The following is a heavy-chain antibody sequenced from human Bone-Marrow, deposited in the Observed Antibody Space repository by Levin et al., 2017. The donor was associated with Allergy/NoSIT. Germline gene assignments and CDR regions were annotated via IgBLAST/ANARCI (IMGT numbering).Heavy chain of an antibody. CDR3: AKAGGYYDSSGSYNYNGMDV. D-gene: IGHD3-22*01. CDR1: GFTFSNYG. Sequence: GGSLRLSCAASGFTFSNYGMHWVRQAPGKGLEWVAVMSYDGSHKYYADSVKGRFTISRDNSKNTLYLQMNSLRAEDTAVYYCAKAGGYYDSSGSYNYNGMDVWGQGTTVTVSS. V-gene: IGHV3-30*18. CDR2: MSYDGSHK. J-gene: IGHJ6*02.